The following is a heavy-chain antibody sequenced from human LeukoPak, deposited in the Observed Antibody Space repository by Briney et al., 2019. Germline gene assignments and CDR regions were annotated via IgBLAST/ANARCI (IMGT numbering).Heavy chain of an antibody. CDR3: ARDTAMAYFDY. D-gene: IGHD5-18*01. CDR2: ISYDGSNK. V-gene: IGHV3-30*01. Sequence: GGSLRLSCAASGFTFRSYAMHGVRQAPGKALEWVAVISYDGSNKYYADSVKDRFTISRDNSKNTLYLQMNSLRAEDTAVYYCARDTAMAYFDYWGQGTLVTVSS. J-gene: IGHJ4*02. CDR1: GFTFRSYA.